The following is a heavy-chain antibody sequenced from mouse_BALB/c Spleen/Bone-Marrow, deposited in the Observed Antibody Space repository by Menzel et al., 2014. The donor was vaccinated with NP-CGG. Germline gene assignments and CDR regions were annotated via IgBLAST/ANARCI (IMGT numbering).Heavy chain of an antibody. CDR3: ARREFAMDY. J-gene: IGHJ4*01. Sequence: EVQLQQSGPDLVKPSQSLSLTCTVTGYSITSGYSWHWIRPFPGNNLEWMGYIHYSGNTNYNPSLRSRISITRDTSKNQFFLQLNSVTTEDTATYYCARREFAMDYWGQGTSVTVSS. V-gene: IGHV3-1*02. CDR1: GYSITSGYS. CDR2: IHYSGNT.